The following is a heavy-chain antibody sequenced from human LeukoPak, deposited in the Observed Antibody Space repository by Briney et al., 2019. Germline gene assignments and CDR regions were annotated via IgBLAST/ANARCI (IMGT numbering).Heavy chain of an antibody. CDR2: INTNTGNP. J-gene: IGHJ4*02. V-gene: IGHV7-4-1*02. CDR1: GYTFTSYA. Sequence: ASVKVSCKASGYTFTSYAMNWVRQAPGQGLEWMGWINTNTGNPTYAQGFTGRFVFSLDTSVSTAYLQISSLKAEDTAVYYCARGRRHCNSTSCYQEDYWGQGTLVTVSA. CDR3: ARGRRHCNSTSCYQEDY. D-gene: IGHD2/OR15-2a*01.